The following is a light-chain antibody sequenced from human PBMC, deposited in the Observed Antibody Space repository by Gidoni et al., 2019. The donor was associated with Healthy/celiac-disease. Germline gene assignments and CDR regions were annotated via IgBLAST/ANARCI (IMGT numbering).Light chain of an antibody. V-gene: IGKV1-5*03. CDR3: KQYKTWT. CDR1: QSISSW. Sequence: DIQMTQSPSTLSASVGDRVTIPCRASQSISSWLAWYQQKPGKAPKLLIYKESSLESGVPSRCSGSGSGTEFNLTISSLQTDDFATYYCKQYKTWTFGQGTKVEIK. CDR2: KES. J-gene: IGKJ1*01.